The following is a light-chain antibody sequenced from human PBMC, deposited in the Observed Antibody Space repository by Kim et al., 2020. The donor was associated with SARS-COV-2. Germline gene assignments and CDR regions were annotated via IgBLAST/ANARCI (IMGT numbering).Light chain of an antibody. CDR2: WAS. CDR1: ENIFDTSNHRND. J-gene: IGKJ2*01. Sequence: APMHSKASENIFDTSNHRNDLSWYQRKPGPPPKLLIYWASTRDAGVPDRFIGSESEADLAFTISSLQAEVVAIYYCQQDNSGPRSFGQGTRLE. V-gene: IGKV4-1*01. CDR3: QQDNSGPRS.